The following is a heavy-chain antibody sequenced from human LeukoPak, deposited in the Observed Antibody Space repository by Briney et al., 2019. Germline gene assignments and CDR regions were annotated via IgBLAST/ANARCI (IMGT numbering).Heavy chain of an antibody. Sequence: GGSLRLSCAASGFTLSDYYMSWIRQAPGKGLEWVSAISGSGGSTYYADSVKGRFTISRDNSKNTLYLQMNSLRAEDTAVYYCAKDVGYSSSHYYYMDVWGKGTTVTVSS. V-gene: IGHV3-23*01. CDR1: GFTLSDYY. CDR2: ISGSGGST. D-gene: IGHD6-13*01. CDR3: AKDVGYSSSHYYYMDV. J-gene: IGHJ6*03.